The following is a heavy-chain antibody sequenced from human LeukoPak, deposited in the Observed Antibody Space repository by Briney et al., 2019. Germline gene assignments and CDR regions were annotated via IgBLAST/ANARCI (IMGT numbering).Heavy chain of an antibody. J-gene: IGHJ4*02. Sequence: SETLSLTCTVSGGSLSSHYWSWIRQPPGKRLEWIGFVYNSGSTNYNPSLESRVTISVDTSKTQFSLRLSSVTAADTAVYYCARVKEDDDFWSGYLDYWGQGTLVTVSS. D-gene: IGHD3-3*01. V-gene: IGHV4-59*11. CDR3: ARVKEDDDFWSGYLDY. CDR1: GGSLSSHY. CDR2: VYNSGST.